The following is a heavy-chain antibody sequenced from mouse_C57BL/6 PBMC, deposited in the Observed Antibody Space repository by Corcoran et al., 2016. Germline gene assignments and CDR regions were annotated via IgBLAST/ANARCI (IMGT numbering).Heavy chain of an antibody. D-gene: IGHD1-1*01. CDR1: GYAFSSYW. CDR2: IYPGDGDT. CDR3: AREEGSSSHYYAMDY. J-gene: IGHJ4*01. V-gene: IGHV1-80*01. Sequence: QVQLQQSGAELVKPGASVKISCKASGYAFSSYWMNWVKQRPGKGLEWIGQIYPGDGDTNYNGKFKGKATLTADKSSSTAYMQLSSLTSEDSAVYFCAREEGSSSHYYAMDYWGQGTSVTISS.